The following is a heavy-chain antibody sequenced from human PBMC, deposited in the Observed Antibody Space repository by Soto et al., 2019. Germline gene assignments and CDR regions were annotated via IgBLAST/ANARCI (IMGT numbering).Heavy chain of an antibody. Sequence: PGESLKISCKGSGYSFTSYWISWVRQMPGKGLEWMGRIDPSDSYTNYSPSFQGHVTISADKSISTAYLQWSSLKASDTAIYYCASLYSSSWSFYYYYYGMDVWGQGTTVTVSS. CDR3: ASLYSSSWSFYYYYYGMDV. J-gene: IGHJ6*02. D-gene: IGHD6-13*01. CDR2: IDPSDSYT. V-gene: IGHV5-10-1*01. CDR1: GYSFTSYW.